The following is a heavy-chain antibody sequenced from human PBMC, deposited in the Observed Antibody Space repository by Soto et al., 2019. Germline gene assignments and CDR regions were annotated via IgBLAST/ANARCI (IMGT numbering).Heavy chain of an antibody. CDR2: ISYDGSNK. J-gene: IGHJ4*02. D-gene: IGHD3-10*01. CDR1: GVTFSSYG. CDR3: ARDCLGARRGYYGLNDY. V-gene: IGHV3-30*03. Sequence: HPGGSLRLSCASSGVTFSSYGMHWVRQAPGKGLEWVAVISYDGSNKYYADSVKGRFTISRDNAKNSLYLQMNSLRAEDTAVYYYARDCLGARRGYYGLNDYWSQGTLVTGSS.